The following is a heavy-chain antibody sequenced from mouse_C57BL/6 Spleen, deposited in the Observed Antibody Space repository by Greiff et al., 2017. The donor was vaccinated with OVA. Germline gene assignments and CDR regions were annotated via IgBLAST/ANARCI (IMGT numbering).Heavy chain of an antibody. CDR3: ARDQGLLRGAMDY. V-gene: IGHV3-6*01. CDR2: ISYDGSN. CDR1: GYSITSGYY. J-gene: IGHJ4*01. D-gene: IGHD1-1*01. Sequence: EVKLVESGPGLVKPSQSLSLTCSVTGYSITSGYYWNWIRQFPGNKLEWMGYISYDGSNNYNPSLKNRISITRDTSKNQFFLKLNSVTTEDTATYYCARDQGLLRGAMDYWGQGTSVTVSS.